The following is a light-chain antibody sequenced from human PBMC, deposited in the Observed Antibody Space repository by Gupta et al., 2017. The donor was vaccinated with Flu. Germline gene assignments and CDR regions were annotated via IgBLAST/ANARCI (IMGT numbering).Light chain of an antibody. CDR1: QSISHW. CDR2: EAS. V-gene: IGKV1-5*03. CDR3: QHYYGYSS. Sequence: SASVGDRVTIACRASQSISHWLAWYQQKPGKAPKLLMYEASTLESGVPSRFSGSGSGTEFTLTISGLQPDDFATYYCQHYYGYSSFGPGTKVDIK. J-gene: IGKJ3*01.